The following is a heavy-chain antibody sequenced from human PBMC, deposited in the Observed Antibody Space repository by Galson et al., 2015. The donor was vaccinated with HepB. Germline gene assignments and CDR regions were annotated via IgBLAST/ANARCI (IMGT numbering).Heavy chain of an antibody. D-gene: IGHD5-12*01. J-gene: IGHJ4*02. CDR3: SRDRKGGYGPFDY. CDR1: GFTFSNYG. Sequence: SLRLSCAASGFTFSNYGMHWVRQAPGKGLEWVGFIRSKPYGGTTEYAASVKGRFTISRDDSRNIAYLQMNSLKTEDTAVYNCSRDRKGGYGPFDYWGQGTLVTVSS. V-gene: IGHV3-49*04. CDR2: IRSKPYGGTT.